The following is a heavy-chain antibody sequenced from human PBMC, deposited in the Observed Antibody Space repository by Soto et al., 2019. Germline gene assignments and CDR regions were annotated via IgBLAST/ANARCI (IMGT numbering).Heavy chain of an antibody. D-gene: IGHD3-16*01. V-gene: IGHV3-48*02. CDR3: ARDLGGMDV. Sequence: EVQLVESGGGLVQPGGSLRLSCAASGFTFSSYSMNWVRQAPGKGLEWVSYISSSSSTIYYADSVKGRFTISRDNAKNSLYLQMNSLRDDDTAVYYCARDLGGMDVWGQGTTVTVSS. J-gene: IGHJ6*02. CDR2: ISSSSSTI. CDR1: GFTFSSYS.